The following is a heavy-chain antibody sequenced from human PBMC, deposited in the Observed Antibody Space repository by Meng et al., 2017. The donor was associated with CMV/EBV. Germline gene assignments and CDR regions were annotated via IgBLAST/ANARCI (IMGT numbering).Heavy chain of an antibody. CDR3: TRDAHLTTVTPNWFDP. Sequence: QVKLVQSGAELGKPGASVKVSCKASGDTFTDYYMHWVRQAPGQGLEWMGCINPNSGDTNYAQKFQGRVTMTRDTSISTAYMELSRLRSDDTAVYYCTRDAHLTTVTPNWFDPWGQGTLVTVSS. D-gene: IGHD4-11*01. J-gene: IGHJ5*02. V-gene: IGHV1-2*02. CDR1: GDTFTDYY. CDR2: INPNSGDT.